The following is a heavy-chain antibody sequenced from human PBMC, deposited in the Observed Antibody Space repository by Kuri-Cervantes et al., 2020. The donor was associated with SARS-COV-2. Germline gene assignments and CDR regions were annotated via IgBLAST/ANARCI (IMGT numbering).Heavy chain of an antibody. D-gene: IGHD2-21*01. V-gene: IGHV3-7*01. CDR3: AREALYCGGDCYSRGLGWFDP. Sequence: GESLKISCAASGFTFSSYWMSWVRQAPGEGLEWVANIKQDGSEKYYVDSVKGRFTISRDNAKNSLYLQMNSLRAEDTAVYYCAREALYCGGDCYSRGLGWFDPWGQGTLVTVSS. J-gene: IGHJ5*02. CDR1: GFTFSSYW. CDR2: IKQDGSEK.